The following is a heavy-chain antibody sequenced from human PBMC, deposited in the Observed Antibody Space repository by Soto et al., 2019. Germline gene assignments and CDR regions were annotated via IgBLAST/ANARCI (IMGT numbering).Heavy chain of an antibody. V-gene: IGHV4-39*01. CDR2: IYYSGST. J-gene: IGHJ5*02. CDR1: GGSISSSSYY. Sequence: QLQLQESGPGLVKPSETLSLTCTVSGGSISSSSYYWGWIRQPPGKGLEWIVSIYYSGSTYYNPSLKSRVTISVDTSKHQFSLKLSSVTAAYTAVYYCARLGYCSGGSCCPHWFDPWGQGTLVTVSS. D-gene: IGHD2-15*01. CDR3: ARLGYCSGGSCCPHWFDP.